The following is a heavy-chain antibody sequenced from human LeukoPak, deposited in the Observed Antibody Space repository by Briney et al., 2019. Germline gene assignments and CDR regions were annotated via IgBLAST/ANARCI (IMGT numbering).Heavy chain of an antibody. V-gene: IGHV4-34*01. D-gene: IGHD2-2*01. CDR2: IHHSEYI. CDR1: GGSFSGYY. Sequence: SETLSLTCAISGGSFSGYYWSWIRQPPGKGLEWIGEIHHSEYINYNPSLKSRVTISVDTSKNHFSLRLSSVTAADTAVYYCARSPSGGGKDAFDIWGQGTMVTVSS. J-gene: IGHJ3*02. CDR3: ARSPSGGGKDAFDI.